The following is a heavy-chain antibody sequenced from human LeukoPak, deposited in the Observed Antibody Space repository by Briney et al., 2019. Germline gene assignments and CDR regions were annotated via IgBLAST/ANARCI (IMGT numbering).Heavy chain of an antibody. J-gene: IGHJ5*02. Sequence: SETLSLTCAVYGGSFSGYYWSWIRQPPGKGPEWIGEINHSGSTNYNPSLKSRVTISVDTSKNQFSLKLSSVTAADTAVYYCARSVGYCSSTSCYFWFDPWGQGTLVTVSS. V-gene: IGHV4-34*01. CDR2: INHSGST. D-gene: IGHD2-2*01. CDR3: ARSVGYCSSTSCYFWFDP. CDR1: GGSFSGYY.